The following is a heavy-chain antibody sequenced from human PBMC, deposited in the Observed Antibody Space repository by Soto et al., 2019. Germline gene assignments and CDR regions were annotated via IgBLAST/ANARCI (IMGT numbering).Heavy chain of an antibody. V-gene: IGHV4-4*02. Sequence: LSLTCAVSGGSISSSSWWNWVRQPPGKGLEWIGEIHHSGSTNYNPSLKSRVTISVDKSKNQFSLKLNSVTAADTAVYYCARVRQGCSSTSCYFDPWGQGTLVTVPQ. CDR2: IHHSGST. CDR1: GGSISSSSW. D-gene: IGHD2-2*01. J-gene: IGHJ5*02. CDR3: ARVRQGCSSTSCYFDP.